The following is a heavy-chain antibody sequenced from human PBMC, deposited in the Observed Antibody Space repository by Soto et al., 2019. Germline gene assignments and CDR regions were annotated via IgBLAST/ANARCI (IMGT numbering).Heavy chain of an antibody. V-gene: IGHV1-18*01. J-gene: IGHJ4*02. D-gene: IGHD3-10*01. CDR3: ARHIYMVRGVIIDY. CDR1: GGTFSSYV. CDR2: IDPYNSNT. Sequence: QVQLVQSGAEVKKPGSSVKVSCKASGGTFSSYVISWVRQAPGQGLEWMGGIDPYNSNTKDEQKFQGRVTMTTDTSTSTAYMELRSLRSDDTAVYYCARHIYMVRGVIIDYWGQGTLVTVSS.